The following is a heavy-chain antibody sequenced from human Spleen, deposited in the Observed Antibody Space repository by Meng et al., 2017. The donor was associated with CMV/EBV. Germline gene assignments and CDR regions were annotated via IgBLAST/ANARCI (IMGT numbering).Heavy chain of an antibody. CDR1: GFTFDDYA. D-gene: IGHD2-2*01. J-gene: IGHJ4*02. Sequence: GGSLRLSCAASGFTFDDYAMHWVRQAPGKGLEWVSLISWDGGSTYYADSVKGRFTISRDNSKNSLYLQMNSLRAEDTALYYCAKDGGVGIFCSSTSCHYPDYWGQGTLVTVSS. V-gene: IGHV3-43D*03. CDR3: AKDGGVGIFCSSTSCHYPDY. CDR2: ISWDGGST.